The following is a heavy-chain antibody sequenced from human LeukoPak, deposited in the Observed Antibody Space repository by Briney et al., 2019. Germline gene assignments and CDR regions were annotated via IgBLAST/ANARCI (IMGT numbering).Heavy chain of an antibody. D-gene: IGHD6-13*01. CDR3: ARERQQLVDNDNWFDP. CDR2: IIPILGIA. J-gene: IGHJ5*02. CDR1: GGTFSSYA. Sequence: SVKVSCKASGGTFSSYAISWVRQAPGQGLEWMRRIIPILGIANYAQKFQGRVTITADKSTSTAYMELSSLRSEDTAVYYCARERQQLVDNDNWFDPWGQGTLVTVSS. V-gene: IGHV1-69*04.